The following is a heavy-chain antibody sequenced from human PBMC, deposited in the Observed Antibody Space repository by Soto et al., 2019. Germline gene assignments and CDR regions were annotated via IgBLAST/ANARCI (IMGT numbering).Heavy chain of an antibody. D-gene: IGHD2-15*01. CDR2: INEDGSVT. Sequence: EVHLVESGGVLVQPGGSLRLSCSASGFTFSAYWMNWVRQAPGKGLEWVANINEDGSVTSYVHSVKGRFTVSRDNTINALYLQMNRLRVEDTALYYCAKGLSTPGIDYWGQGTLVAVSS. J-gene: IGHJ4*01. CDR3: AKGLSTPGIDY. V-gene: IGHV3-7*03. CDR1: GFTFSAYW.